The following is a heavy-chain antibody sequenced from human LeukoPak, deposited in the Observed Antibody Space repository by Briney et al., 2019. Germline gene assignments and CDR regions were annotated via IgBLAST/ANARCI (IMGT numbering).Heavy chain of an antibody. CDR2: IHYSGST. CDR3: ARELGATVVNYGMDV. CDR1: CGSISNYY. J-gene: IGHJ6*02. Sequence: SETLSLTCTVSCGSISNYYWSWIRQPPGKGLEWIGYIHYSGSTNYNPSLKSRVTISVDTSKNQLSLKLTSMTAADTAVYYCARELGATVVNYGMDVWGQGTTVTVSS. V-gene: IGHV4-59*01. D-gene: IGHD4-23*01.